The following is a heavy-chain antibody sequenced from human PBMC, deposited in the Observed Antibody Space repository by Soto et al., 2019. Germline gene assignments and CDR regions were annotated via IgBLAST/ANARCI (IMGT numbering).Heavy chain of an antibody. CDR2: TYHGGAT. CDR1: GGSIRGHYW. J-gene: IGHJ6*02. CDR3: AHQTISYTLDV. V-gene: IGHV4-4*02. Sequence: QVQLQESGPGLVKPSGTLSLTCAVSGGSIRGHYWWSWVRQTPGKGLEWIGETYHGGATYYNPSLKXRVTISTDESKNQLSLKLNFVTAADTAVYYCAHQTISYTLDVWGQGTTVTVSS. D-gene: IGHD1-1*01.